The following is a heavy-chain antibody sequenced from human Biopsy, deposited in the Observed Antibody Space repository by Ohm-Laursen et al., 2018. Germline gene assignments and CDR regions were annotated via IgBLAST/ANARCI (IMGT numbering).Heavy chain of an antibody. Sequence: GTLSLTCSVDGGSFSGYDWTWIRQPPGKGLEWVGEFSHTGTTIYNPSLESRLTISVYKSKNHFSLRLTSVTAADTATYFCARGPYGDNAGAFDVWGQGTVVTVSS. V-gene: IGHV4-34*01. CDR3: ARGPYGDNAGAFDV. CDR1: GGSFSGYD. D-gene: IGHD4/OR15-4a*01. J-gene: IGHJ3*01. CDR2: FSHTGTT.